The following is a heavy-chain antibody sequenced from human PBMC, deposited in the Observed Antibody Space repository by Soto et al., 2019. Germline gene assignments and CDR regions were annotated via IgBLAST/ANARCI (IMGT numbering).Heavy chain of an antibody. D-gene: IGHD5-18*01. CDR2: IDWDDDK. CDR1: GFSLSTSGMC. CDR3: ARGNTAMVPGWFDP. J-gene: IGHJ5*02. Sequence: SGPTLVNPTQTLTLTCTFSGFSLSTSGMCVSWIRQPPGKALEWLALIDWDDDKYYSTSLKTRLTISKDTSKNQVVLTMTNMDPVDTATYYCARGNTAMVPGWFDPWGQGTLVTVSS. V-gene: IGHV2-70*01.